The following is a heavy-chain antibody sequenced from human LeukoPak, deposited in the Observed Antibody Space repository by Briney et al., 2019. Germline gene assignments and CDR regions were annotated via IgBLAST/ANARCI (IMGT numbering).Heavy chain of an antibody. CDR1: GFTVSSNY. V-gene: IGHV3-66*02. Sequence: GGSLRLSCAASGFTVSSNYMSWVRQAPGKGLEWVSVIYSGGSTYYADSVKGRFTISRDNSKNTLYLQMNSLRAEDTAVYYCARGRYYDSSGSRWYFDYWGQGTLVTVSS. CDR2: IYSGGST. CDR3: ARGRYYDSSGSRWYFDY. J-gene: IGHJ4*02. D-gene: IGHD3-22*01.